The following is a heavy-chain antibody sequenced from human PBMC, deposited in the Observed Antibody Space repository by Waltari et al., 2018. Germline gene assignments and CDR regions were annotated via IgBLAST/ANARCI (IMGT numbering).Heavy chain of an antibody. CDR1: GGSISSSSYY. CDR3: ARGGYCSGGSCDDAFDI. Sequence: QLQLKESGPGLVKPSETLSLTCTVSGGSISSSSYYWGGIRKPPGKGLEWIGSIYYSGSPYYNPSLKSRVTISVDTSKNQFSLKLSSVTAADTAVYYCARGGYCSGGSCDDAFDIWGQGTMVTVSS. V-gene: IGHV4-39*07. J-gene: IGHJ3*02. D-gene: IGHD2-15*01. CDR2: IYYSGSP.